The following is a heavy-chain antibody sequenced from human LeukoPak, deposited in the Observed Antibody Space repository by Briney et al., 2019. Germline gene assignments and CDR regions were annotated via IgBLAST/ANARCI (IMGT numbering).Heavy chain of an antibody. J-gene: IGHJ6*03. CDR2: IYTTGST. CDR3: ARDRDDFWTYYMDV. V-gene: IGHV4-61*02. D-gene: IGHD3-3*01. CDR1: GGSISSGSDY. Sequence: PSQTLSLTCTVSGGSISSGSDYWSWIRQPAGKGLEWNGRIYTTGSTNYNPSLKSRVTISLDTSKNQFSLKLRSVTAADTAVYYCARDRDDFWTYYMDVWGKGTTVTVSS.